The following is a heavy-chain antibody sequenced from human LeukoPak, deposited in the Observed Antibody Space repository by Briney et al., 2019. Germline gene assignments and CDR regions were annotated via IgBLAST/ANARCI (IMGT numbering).Heavy chain of an antibody. V-gene: IGHV3-23*01. CDR1: GFTFSSYA. Sequence: GGFLRLSCAASGFTFSSYAMTWVRQAPGKRLEWVSGISGSGGSTYYADSVKGRFTISRDNFKNTLYLQMNSLRAEDTAVYYCARRAGDYSHPYDYWGQGTLVTVSS. D-gene: IGHD3-22*01. CDR2: ISGSGGST. CDR3: ARRAGDYSHPYDY. J-gene: IGHJ4*02.